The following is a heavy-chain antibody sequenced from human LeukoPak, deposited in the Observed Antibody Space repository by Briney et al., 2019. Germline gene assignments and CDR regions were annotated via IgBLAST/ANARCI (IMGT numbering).Heavy chain of an antibody. CDR3: AKDDSSGYYPQYYFDY. CDR2: ISGSGGST. D-gene: IGHD3-22*01. J-gene: IGHJ4*02. CDR1: GFTFSSYA. Sequence: GGSLRLSCAASGFTFSSYAMSWVCQAPGKGLEWVSAISGSGGSTYYADSVKGRFTISRDNSKNTLYLQMNSLRAEDTAVYYCAKDDSSGYYPQYYFDYWGQGTLVTVSS. V-gene: IGHV3-23*01.